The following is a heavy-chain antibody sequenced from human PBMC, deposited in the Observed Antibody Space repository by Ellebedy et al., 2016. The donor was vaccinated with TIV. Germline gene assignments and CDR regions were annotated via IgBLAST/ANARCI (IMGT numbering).Heavy chain of an antibody. J-gene: IGHJ2*01. CDR2: INGRGGDT. Sequence: GESLKISCAASGFTFSSYARSWVRQGPGKGLEWVSYINGRGGDTYYADSVKGRFTISRDNSKNTLYLQMSSLRAEDTAVYYCAKVYDISSFDWYFDVWGRGTLVTVSS. CDR3: AKVYDISSFDWYFDV. D-gene: IGHD3-16*01. V-gene: IGHV3-23*01. CDR1: GFTFSSYA.